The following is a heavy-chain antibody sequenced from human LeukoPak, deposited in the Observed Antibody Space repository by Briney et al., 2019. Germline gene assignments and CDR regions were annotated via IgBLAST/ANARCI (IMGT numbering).Heavy chain of an antibody. J-gene: IGHJ5*02. CDR3: ARGTGVSSSWHNWFDP. CDR2: INSDGSST. Sequence: PGGSLRLSCAASGFTFSSYWMHWVRQAPGKGLVWVSRINSDGSSTSYADSVKGRFTIARDNAKNTLYLQMNSLRAEDTAVYYCARGTGVSSSWHNWFDPWGQGTLVTVSS. CDR1: GFTFSSYW. D-gene: IGHD6-13*01. V-gene: IGHV3-74*01.